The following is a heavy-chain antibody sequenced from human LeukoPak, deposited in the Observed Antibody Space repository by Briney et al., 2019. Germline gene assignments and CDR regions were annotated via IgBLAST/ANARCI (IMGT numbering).Heavy chain of an antibody. D-gene: IGHD6-19*01. CDR1: GYTFSSYY. CDR3: ARDSGRGWYEFQ. V-gene: IGHV1/OR15-2*02. CDR2: INTRTGDT. J-gene: IGHJ4*02. Sequence: ASVKVSCKASGYTFSSYYVHWVRQAPGQGLEWMGWINTRTGDTEYSQKFQGRVSITKDTPESTVYMELRSLRSEDMAVYYWARDSGRGWYEFQWGQGTLVTVSS.